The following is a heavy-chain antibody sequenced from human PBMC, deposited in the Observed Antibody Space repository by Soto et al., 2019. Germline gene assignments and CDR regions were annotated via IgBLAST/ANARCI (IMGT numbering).Heavy chain of an antibody. CDR3: AGSSGSGYRAFDY. V-gene: IGHV1-69*02. Sequence: QVQLVQSGAEVKRPGSSVKVSCKASGDTFNFYSINWVRQAPGLGLEGMGRVNPIVSMSNYAQKFQGRVTMTADKSTSTAYRELSSLRSEATAIYYCAGSSGSGYRAFDYWGQGALVTVSS. CDR1: GDTFNFYS. J-gene: IGHJ4*02. D-gene: IGHD3-10*01. CDR2: VNPIVSMS.